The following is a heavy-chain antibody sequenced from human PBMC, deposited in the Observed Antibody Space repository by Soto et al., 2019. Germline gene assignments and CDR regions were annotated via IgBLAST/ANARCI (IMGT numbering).Heavy chain of an antibody. CDR3: ARHSSGFAAFDS. Sequence: GESLKISCKGSGDSFTSYWIAWVRQMPGKGLEWMGIIYPDDSDTRYSPSFQGQVTISADKSISTAFLQWSSLKASDTAMYYCARHSSGFAAFDSWGQGTMVTVSS. CDR2: IYPDDSDT. D-gene: IGHD3-22*01. J-gene: IGHJ3*02. V-gene: IGHV5-51*01. CDR1: GDSFTSYW.